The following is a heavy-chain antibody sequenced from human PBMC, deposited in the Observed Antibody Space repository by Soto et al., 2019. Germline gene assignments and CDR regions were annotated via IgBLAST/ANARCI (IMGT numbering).Heavy chain of an antibody. CDR1: GYTFTGYY. Sequence: GASVKVSCKASGYTFTGYYMHWVRQAPGQGLEWMGWINPNSGGTNYAQKFQGRVTMTRDTSISTAYMELSRLRSDDTAVYYCARDQMYGSGSYYNGLGYYYGMDVWGQGTTVTVS. V-gene: IGHV1-2*02. D-gene: IGHD3-10*01. CDR3: ARDQMYGSGSYYNGLGYYYGMDV. J-gene: IGHJ6*02. CDR2: INPNSGGT.